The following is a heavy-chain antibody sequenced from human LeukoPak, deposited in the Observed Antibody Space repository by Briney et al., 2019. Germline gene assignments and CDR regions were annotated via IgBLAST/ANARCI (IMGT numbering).Heavy chain of an antibody. V-gene: IGHV3-74*01. CDR3: ARSPVLDRNDWSFAD. Sequence: TGGSLRLSCAASGFTFSSYWMHWVRQAPEKGLVWVSRITSDGSSTNYPDSVKGRFTVSRDNPKNTVYLQMNSLRAEDTAVYFCARSPVLDRNDWSFADWGQGTLVTVSS. CDR2: ITSDGSST. CDR1: GFTFSSYW. D-gene: IGHD1-1*01. J-gene: IGHJ4*02.